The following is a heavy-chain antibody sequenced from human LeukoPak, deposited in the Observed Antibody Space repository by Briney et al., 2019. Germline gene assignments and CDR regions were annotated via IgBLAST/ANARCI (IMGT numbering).Heavy chain of an antibody. Sequence: GASVKVSCKASGYTFTSYGISWVRQAPGQGLEWMGWINPNSGGTNYAQKFQGRVTMTRDTSISTAYMELSRLRSDDTAVYYCARGADSSGYMNTDYWGQGTLVTVSS. D-gene: IGHD3-22*01. CDR3: ARGADSSGYMNTDY. CDR2: INPNSGGT. V-gene: IGHV1-2*02. J-gene: IGHJ4*02. CDR1: GYTFTSYG.